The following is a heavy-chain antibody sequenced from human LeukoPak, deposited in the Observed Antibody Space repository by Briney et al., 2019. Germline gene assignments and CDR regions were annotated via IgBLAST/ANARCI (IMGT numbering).Heavy chain of an antibody. CDR2: TNWNGGST. CDR3: ASGLRFLEWLGAFDI. CDR1: GFTFDDYG. D-gene: IGHD3-3*01. J-gene: IGHJ3*02. Sequence: GGSLRLSCAASGFTFDDYGMSWVRQAPGKGLECVSGTNWNGGSTGYVDSVKGRFTISRDNAKNSLYLQMNSLRAEDTAVYYCASGLRFLEWLGAFDIWGPGTMVTVSS. V-gene: IGHV3-20*04.